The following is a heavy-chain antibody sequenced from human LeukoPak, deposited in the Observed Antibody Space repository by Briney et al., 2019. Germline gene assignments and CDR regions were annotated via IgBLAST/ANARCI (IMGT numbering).Heavy chain of an antibody. D-gene: IGHD2-2*01. Sequence: GGSLRLSCAASGFTFNNYGVTWVRQAPGKGLEWVSTISQTGRNTYYADSVKGRFTISRDNSKNTLYLQVDSLRADDTAVYYCAKGGRDRSYTRCYYYSDYWGQGTLVTVSS. J-gene: IGHJ4*02. V-gene: IGHV3-23*01. CDR1: GFTFNNYG. CDR3: AKGGRDRSYTRCYYYSDY. CDR2: ISQTGRNT.